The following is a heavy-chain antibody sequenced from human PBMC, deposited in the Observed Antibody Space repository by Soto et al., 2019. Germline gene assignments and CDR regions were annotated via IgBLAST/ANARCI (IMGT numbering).Heavy chain of an antibody. CDR3: ARELGDYYDSSGYRTSFDY. Sequence: SETLSLTCTVSGCSISRGDYYWSWIRQPPGKGLEWIGYIYYSGSTYYNPSLKSRVTISVDTSKNQFSLKLSSVTAADTAVYYCARELGDYYDSSGYRTSFDYWGQGTLVTVSS. CDR1: GCSISRGDYY. CDR2: IYYSGST. D-gene: IGHD3-22*01. J-gene: IGHJ4*02. V-gene: IGHV4-30-4*01.